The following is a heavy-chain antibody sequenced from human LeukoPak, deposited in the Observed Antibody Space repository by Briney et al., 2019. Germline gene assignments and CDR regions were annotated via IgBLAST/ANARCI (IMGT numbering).Heavy chain of an antibody. CDR1: GFTFSSYG. CDR2: ISYDGSNK. Sequence: HPGRSLRLSCAASGFTFSSYGMHWVRQAPGKGLEWVAVISYDGSNKYYADSVEGRFTISRDNSKNTLYLQMNSLRAEDTAVYYCARGGPWELLDYWGQGTLVTVSS. J-gene: IGHJ4*02. CDR3: ARGGPWELLDY. D-gene: IGHD1-26*01. V-gene: IGHV3-30*03.